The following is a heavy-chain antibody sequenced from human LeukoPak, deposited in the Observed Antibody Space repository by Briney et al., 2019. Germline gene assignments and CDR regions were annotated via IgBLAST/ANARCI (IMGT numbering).Heavy chain of an antibody. CDR2: INHSGST. D-gene: IGHD3-10*01. CDR1: GGSFTGYY. J-gene: IGHJ6*02. CDR3: ARVPGFGGTLYYYYGMDV. Sequence: SETLSLTCAVYGGSFTGYYWSWIRQPPGKGLEWIGEINHSGSTNYNPSLKSRVTISVDTSKNQFSLKLSSVTAADTAVYYCARVPGFGGTLYYYYGMDVWGQGTTVTVSS. V-gene: IGHV4-34*01.